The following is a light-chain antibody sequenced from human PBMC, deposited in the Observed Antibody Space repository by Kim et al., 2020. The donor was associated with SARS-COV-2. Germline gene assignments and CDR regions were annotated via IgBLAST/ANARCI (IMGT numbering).Light chain of an antibody. CDR3: SSYTSGTTFYV. CDR1: SIYLNASNY. CDR2: GVN. J-gene: IGLJ1*01. Sequence: QSITNSCPETSIYLNASNYVSWYRQHPGKAPKLLIYGVNNRPSGVSNRFSVSKSGNTASLTISGLQAEDEADYYCSSYTSGTTFYVFGTGTKVTVL. V-gene: IGLV2-14*03.